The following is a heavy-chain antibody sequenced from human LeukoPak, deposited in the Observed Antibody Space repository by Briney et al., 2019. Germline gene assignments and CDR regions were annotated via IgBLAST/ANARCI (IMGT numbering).Heavy chain of an antibody. J-gene: IGHJ4*02. CDR1: GYTFTSYG. CDR3: ARWISTVTRDDY. Sequence: ASVTVSCKASGYTFTSYGISWVRQAPGQGLEWMGWISAYNGNTNYAQKLQGRVTMTTDTSTSTAYMELRSLRSDDTAVYYCARWISTVTRDDYWGQGTLVTVSS. V-gene: IGHV1-18*01. D-gene: IGHD4-17*01. CDR2: ISAYNGNT.